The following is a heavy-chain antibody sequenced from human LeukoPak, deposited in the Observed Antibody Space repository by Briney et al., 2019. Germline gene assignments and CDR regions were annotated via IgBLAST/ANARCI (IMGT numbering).Heavy chain of an antibody. CDR2: ISGSGGST. Sequence: PGGSLRLSCAASGFTFSSYAMSCVRQAPGKGLEWVSGISGSGGSTYYADSVKGRFTISRDNSKKTLYLQMNSLTAEDTAVYYCAKDSCSGGSCYEDYWGQGTLVTVSP. J-gene: IGHJ4*02. D-gene: IGHD2-15*01. V-gene: IGHV3-23*01. CDR3: AKDSCSGGSCYEDY. CDR1: GFTFSSYA.